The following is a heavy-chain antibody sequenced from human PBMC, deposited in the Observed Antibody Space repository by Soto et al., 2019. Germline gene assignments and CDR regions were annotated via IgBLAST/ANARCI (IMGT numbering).Heavy chain of an antibody. J-gene: IGHJ4*02. Sequence: PETLSLTCTVSGGSISNSYWSWIRQSPGKGLEWIGYIYYSGSTNYNPSLKSRVTISVDTSKNQFSLKLSSVTAADTAVYYCARRYSSSFDFWGQGTLDTVSS. CDR3: ARRYSSSFDF. CDR2: IYYSGST. CDR1: GGSISNSY. D-gene: IGHD6-13*01. V-gene: IGHV4-59*08.